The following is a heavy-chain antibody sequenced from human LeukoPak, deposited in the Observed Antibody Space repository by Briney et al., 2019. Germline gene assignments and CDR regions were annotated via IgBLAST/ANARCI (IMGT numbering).Heavy chain of an antibody. CDR1: GFTFSRYS. CDR2: ISSSSSTI. Sequence: GGSLRLSCVASGFTFSRYSMNWVRQAPGKGLEWVSYISSSSSTIYYADSMKGRFTIFRDNANNSLYLQMNSLRVEDTAVYYCAKSPWNGKFRAYFDYWGQGTLVTVSS. D-gene: IGHD1-1*01. V-gene: IGHV3-48*01. CDR3: AKSPWNGKFRAYFDY. J-gene: IGHJ4*02.